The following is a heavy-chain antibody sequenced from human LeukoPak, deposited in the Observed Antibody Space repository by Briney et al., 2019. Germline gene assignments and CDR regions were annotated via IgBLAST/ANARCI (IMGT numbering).Heavy chain of an antibody. CDR1: GGTFSSYA. V-gene: IGHV1-18*01. CDR3: ARDSIVVVPAAIESDFQH. D-gene: IGHD2-2*01. J-gene: IGHJ1*01. CDR2: ISAYNGNT. Sequence: GASVKVSCKASGGTFSSYAISWVRQAPGQGLEWMGWISAYNGNTNYAQKLQGRVTMTTDTSTSTAYMELRSLRSDDTAVYYCARDSIVVVPAAIESDFQHWGQGTLVTVSS.